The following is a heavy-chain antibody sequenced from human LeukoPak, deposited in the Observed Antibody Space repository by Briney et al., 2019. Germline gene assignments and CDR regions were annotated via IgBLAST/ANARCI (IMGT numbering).Heavy chain of an antibody. V-gene: IGHV1-46*01. CDR1: GYTFTSYY. J-gene: IGHJ3*02. CDR3: ARSDDCGGDCFEAFDI. CDR2: INPSGGST. Sequence: ASVKVSCKASGYTFTSYYMHWVRQAPGQGLEWMGIINPSGGSTSYAQKFQGRVTITADQSTSTAYMELSSLRCEDTAVYFCARSDDCGGDCFEAFDIWGQGTMVTVSS. D-gene: IGHD2-21*02.